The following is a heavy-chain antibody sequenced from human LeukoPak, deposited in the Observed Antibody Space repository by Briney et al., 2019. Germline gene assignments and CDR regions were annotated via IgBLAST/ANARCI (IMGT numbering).Heavy chain of an antibody. V-gene: IGHV3-7*01. Sequence: GGSLRLSCAASGFTFSSSWMSWVRQAPGEGLEWVANIKEDGSEKCYVEPVKGRFSISRDNAKNSLYLQMNSLRVEDTAVYYCTRGRLTMTWGQGTLVTVSS. CDR1: GFTFSSSW. CDR2: IKEDGSEK. J-gene: IGHJ5*02. D-gene: IGHD3-22*01. CDR3: TRGRLTMT.